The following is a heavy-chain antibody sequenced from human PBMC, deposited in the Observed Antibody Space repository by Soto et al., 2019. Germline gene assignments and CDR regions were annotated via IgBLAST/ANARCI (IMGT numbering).Heavy chain of an antibody. Sequence: GVLRLSCAASGFTFSSYSMNWVRQAPGKGLEWVSSISSSSSYIYYADSVKGRFTISRDNAKNSLYLQMNSLRAEDTAVYYCARVLTYYYDSSAPEGAFDIWGQGTMVTV. J-gene: IGHJ3*02. D-gene: IGHD3-22*01. V-gene: IGHV3-21*01. CDR2: ISSSSSYI. CDR1: GFTFSSYS. CDR3: ARVLTYYYDSSAPEGAFDI.